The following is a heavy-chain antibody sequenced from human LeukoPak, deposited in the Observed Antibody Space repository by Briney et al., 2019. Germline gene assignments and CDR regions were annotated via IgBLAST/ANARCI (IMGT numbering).Heavy chain of an antibody. D-gene: IGHD2-2*01. J-gene: IGHJ4*02. Sequence: ASVKVSCKGSGGTFSTYPTRWVRQAPGRGLEWMGGIIPIFDTTNYAQKFQDRATITADESTSTVYMELRSLRSEDTAIYYCARGRLGYCRTTSCYTFDHWGQGTLVTVSS. CDR1: GGTFSTYP. CDR2: IIPIFDTT. V-gene: IGHV1-69*13. CDR3: ARGRLGYCRTTSCYTFDH.